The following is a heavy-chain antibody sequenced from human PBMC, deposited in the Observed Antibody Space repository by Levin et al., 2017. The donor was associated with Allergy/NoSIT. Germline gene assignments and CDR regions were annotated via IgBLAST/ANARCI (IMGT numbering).Heavy chain of an antibody. CDR3: ARATSNSSGYYDDAFDI. V-gene: IGHV4-30-2*01. J-gene: IGHJ3*02. CDR1: GGSISSGGYS. CDR2: IYHSGST. D-gene: IGHD3-22*01. Sequence: SETLSLTCAVSGGSISSGGYSWSWIRQLPGKGLEWIGYIYHSGSTYYNPSLKSRVTISVDRSKNQFSLKLSSVTAADTAVYYCARATSNSSGYYDDAFDIWGQGTMVTVSS.